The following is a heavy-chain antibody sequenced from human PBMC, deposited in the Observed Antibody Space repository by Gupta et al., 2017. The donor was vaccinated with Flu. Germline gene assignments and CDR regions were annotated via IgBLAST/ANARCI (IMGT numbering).Heavy chain of an antibody. D-gene: IGHD6-6*01. CDR2: INSDGKIT. CDR3: ATSRTFDY. CDR1: GFTFTSYW. J-gene: IGHJ4*02. V-gene: IGHV3-74*01. Sequence: EVQLVESGGGLVQPGGSLRLSCAASGFTFTSYWMRWVRQVPGKGPVWVSRINSDGKITDYADSVKGRFTVSRDNAKNSTYLQMNSLRAEDTAVYYCATSRTFDYWGRGTLVTVSS.